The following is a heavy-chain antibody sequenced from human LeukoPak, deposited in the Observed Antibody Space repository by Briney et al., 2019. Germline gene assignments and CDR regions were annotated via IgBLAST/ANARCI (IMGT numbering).Heavy chain of an antibody. V-gene: IGHV3-23*01. CDR1: GFTFSSYA. CDR2: ISGSGGST. D-gene: IGHD3-3*01. CDR3: AKDYFSYYDFWSGSRFEGFPFDY. J-gene: IGHJ4*02. Sequence: GGSLRLSCAASGFTFSSYAMSWVRQAPGKGLEWVSAISGSGGSTYYADSVKGRFTISRDNSKNTLYLQMNSLRAEDTAVYYCAKDYFSYYDFWSGSRFEGFPFDYWGQGTLVTVSS.